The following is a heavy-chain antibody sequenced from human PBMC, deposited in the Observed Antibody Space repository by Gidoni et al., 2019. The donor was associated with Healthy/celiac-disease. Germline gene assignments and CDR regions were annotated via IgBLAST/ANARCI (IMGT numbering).Heavy chain of an antibody. V-gene: IGHV3-23*01. D-gene: IGHD3-22*01. CDR2: ISGSGGST. Sequence: EVQLLESGGGLVQPGGSLRLSCAASGFTFRSYAMSWVRQAPGKGLEWVSAISGSGGSTYYADSVKGRFTISRDNSKNTLYLQMNSLRAEDTAVYYCAKSPLYYYDSSGYYRGIFDYWGQGTLVTVSS. CDR3: AKSPLYYYDSSGYYRGIFDY. J-gene: IGHJ4*02. CDR1: GFTFRSYA.